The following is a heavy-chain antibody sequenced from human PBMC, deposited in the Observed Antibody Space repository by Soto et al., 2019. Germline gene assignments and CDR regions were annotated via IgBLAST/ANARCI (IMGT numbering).Heavy chain of an antibody. CDR2: IYHSGGT. J-gene: IGHJ4*02. D-gene: IGHD2-15*01. V-gene: IGHV4-30-2*01. CDR3: ARESCSGGSCIFDY. CDR1: GGSISSGGYS. Sequence: TLSLTCAVSGGSISSGGYSWSWIRQPPGKGLEWIGYIYHSGGTYYNPSLKSRVTISVDRSKNQFSLKLSSVTAADTAVYYCARESCSGGSCIFDYWGQGTLVTVSS.